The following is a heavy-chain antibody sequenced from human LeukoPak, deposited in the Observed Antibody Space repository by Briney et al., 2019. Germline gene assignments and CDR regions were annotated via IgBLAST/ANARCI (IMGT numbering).Heavy chain of an antibody. CDR3: ARLDVLLWFGGHYYYMDV. V-gene: IGHV4-34*01. CDR2: INHSGST. Sequence: SKTLSLTCAVYGGSFSGYYWSWIRQPPGKGLEWIGEINHSGSTNYNPSLKSRATISVDTSKNQFSLKLSSVTAADTAVYYCARLDVLLWFGGHYYYMDVWGKGTTVTISS. J-gene: IGHJ6*03. CDR1: GGSFSGYY. D-gene: IGHD3-10*01.